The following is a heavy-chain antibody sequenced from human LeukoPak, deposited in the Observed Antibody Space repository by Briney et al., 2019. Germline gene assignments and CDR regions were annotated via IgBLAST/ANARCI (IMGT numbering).Heavy chain of an antibody. J-gene: IGHJ4*02. CDR1: GFTFDDYA. Sequence: AGRSLRLSCAASGFTFDDYAMHWVQQAPGKGLEWVSGISWNSGSIGYADSVKGRFTISRDNAKNSLYLQMNSLRAEDTALYYCAKDTAYYYDSSGYTFDYWGQGTLVTVSS. D-gene: IGHD3-22*01. CDR2: ISWNSGSI. V-gene: IGHV3-9*01. CDR3: AKDTAYYYDSSGYTFDY.